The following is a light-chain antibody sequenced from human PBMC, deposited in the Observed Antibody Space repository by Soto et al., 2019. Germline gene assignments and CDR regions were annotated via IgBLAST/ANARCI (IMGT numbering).Light chain of an antibody. Sequence: DIHMSQSPSSLSASVGYRFTITCRASQSISSYVSWYQQKPGKAPKLLIYAASRLQSGVPSRLSGSRSGTDFTLTISSLQPEDFATYYCQQSYSRVTFGQGTKVDIK. CDR2: AAS. CDR1: QSISSY. CDR3: QQSYSRVT. V-gene: IGKV1-39*01. J-gene: IGKJ1*01.